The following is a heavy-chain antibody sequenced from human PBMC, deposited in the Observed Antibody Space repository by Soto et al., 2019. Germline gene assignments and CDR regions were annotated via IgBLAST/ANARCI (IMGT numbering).Heavy chain of an antibody. V-gene: IGHV4-34*01. D-gene: IGHD4-17*01. J-gene: IGHJ3*02. Sequence: QVQLQQWGAGLLKPSETLSLTCAVYDGSFSGYYWSWIRQPPGKGLEWIGEINHSGSTNYNPSRTGRVTTSVVPAKIQGSRKLSSVTAADMAVYYCTRGRYYYGDYRAFDIWGQGTRVTVSS. CDR1: DGSFSGYY. CDR2: INHSGST. CDR3: TRGRYYYGDYRAFDI.